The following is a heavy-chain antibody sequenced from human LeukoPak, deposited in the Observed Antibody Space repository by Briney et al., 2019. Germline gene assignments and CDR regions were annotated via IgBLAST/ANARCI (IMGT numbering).Heavy chain of an antibody. D-gene: IGHD6-19*01. V-gene: IGHV3-30*04. CDR3: ARDPSSGWYGTRGYFDY. CDR1: GFTFSSYA. Sequence: GGSLRLSCAASGFTFSSYAMHWVRQAPGKGLEWVALISYDGSNKYYADSVKGRFTISRDNSKNTLYLQMNSLRAEDTAVYYCARDPSSGWYGTRGYFDYWGQGTLVTVSS. CDR2: ISYDGSNK. J-gene: IGHJ4*02.